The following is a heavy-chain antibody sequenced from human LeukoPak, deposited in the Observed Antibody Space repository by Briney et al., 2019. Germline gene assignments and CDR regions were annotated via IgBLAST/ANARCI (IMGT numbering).Heavy chain of an antibody. V-gene: IGHV4-34*01. CDR1: GGSFSGYY. CDR3: ARGRYSYGLPFDY. J-gene: IGHJ4*02. CDR2: INHSGST. D-gene: IGHD5-18*01. Sequence: SETLSLTCAVYGGSFSGYYWSWIRQPPGKGLEWIGEINHSGSTNHNPSLKSRVTISVDTSKNQFSLKLSSVTAADTAVYYCARGRYSYGLPFDYWGQGTLVTVSS.